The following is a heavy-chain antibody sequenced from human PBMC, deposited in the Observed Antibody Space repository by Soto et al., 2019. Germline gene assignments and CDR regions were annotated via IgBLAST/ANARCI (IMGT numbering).Heavy chain of an antibody. J-gene: IGHJ4*02. CDR1: GASINSGGYY. D-gene: IGHD1-26*01. V-gene: IGHV4-31*03. Sequence: QVQLQESGPGLVKPSQTLSLTCTVSGASINSGGYYWSWIRQVPGKGLEWIGYIYFSGSTYYNPSLESRVTISRDTSQNQFSLQLRSVTAADTAVYYCASGKAWEVLLAYWGQGTLVTVSS. CDR3: ASGKAWEVLLAY. CDR2: IYFSGST.